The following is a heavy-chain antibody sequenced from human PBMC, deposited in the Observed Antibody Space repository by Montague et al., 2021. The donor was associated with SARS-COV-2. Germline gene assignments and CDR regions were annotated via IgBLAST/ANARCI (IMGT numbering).Heavy chain of an antibody. J-gene: IGHJ5*02. D-gene: IGHD3-3*01. CDR3: ARAGGFYDYWSGYSSSAGFFDP. CDR2: IYYSGST. V-gene: IGHV4-59*02. CDR1: GGSVSSYY. Sequence: SETLSLTCTVSGGSVSSYYWSWIRQSPGKGLRWLGYIYYSGSTDCNPSLKSRVTMSVDTSKNQLSLRLNSVTTADTAVYFCARAGGFYDYWSGYSSSAGFFDPWGQGILVTVSS.